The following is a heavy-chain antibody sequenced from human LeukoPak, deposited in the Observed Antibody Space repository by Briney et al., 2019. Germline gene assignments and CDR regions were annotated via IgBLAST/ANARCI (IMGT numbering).Heavy chain of an antibody. CDR1: KFIFSNYW. CDR3: ERGNGGWIAS. Sequence: GGSLRLSCVASKFIFSNYWMSWVRQAPWKGLEWVANIKQEGTQGKYVGSVKGRFAISRDHAKNTLYLQMDSLIGDDTAVYYCERGNGGWIASGSRGTLVTV. J-gene: IGHJ5*01. D-gene: IGHD1-1*01. V-gene: IGHV3-7*01. CDR2: IKQEGTQG.